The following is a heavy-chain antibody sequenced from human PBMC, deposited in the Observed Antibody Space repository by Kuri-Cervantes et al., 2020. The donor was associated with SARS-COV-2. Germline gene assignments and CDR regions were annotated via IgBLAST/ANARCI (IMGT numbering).Heavy chain of an antibody. CDR1: GFTFSSYA. J-gene: IGHJ4*02. CDR3: ARGRAARYFDY. Sequence: GGSLGLSCAASGFTFSSYAMHWVRQAPGKGLEWVAVISYDGSNKYYADSVKGRFTISRDNSKNTLYLQMNSLRAEDTAVYYCARGRAARYFDYWGQGTLVTVSS. D-gene: IGHD6-6*01. CDR2: ISYDGSNK. V-gene: IGHV3-30-3*01.